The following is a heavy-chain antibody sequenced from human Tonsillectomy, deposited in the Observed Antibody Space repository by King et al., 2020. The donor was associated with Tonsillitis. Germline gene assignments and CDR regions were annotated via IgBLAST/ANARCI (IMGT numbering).Heavy chain of an antibody. D-gene: IGHD1-26*01. Sequence: VQLVESGGGLVQPGGSLRLSCAASGFTFSSYGMIWVRQAPGKGLEWVSAISGSGGSPYYADPVKGRFTISRDNSKNTLYLQMNSLRAEDTAVYYCAVVEWERYFDYWGQGTLVTVSS. J-gene: IGHJ4*02. V-gene: IGHV3-23*04. CDR1: GFTFSSYG. CDR3: AVVEWERYFDY. CDR2: ISGSGGSP.